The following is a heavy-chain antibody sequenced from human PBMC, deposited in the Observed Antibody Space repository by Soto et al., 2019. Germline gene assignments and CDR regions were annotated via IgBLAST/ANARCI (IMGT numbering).Heavy chain of an antibody. Sequence: PGESLKISCKGSGYSFTSYWIGWVRQMPGKGLEWMGRIDPSDSYTNYSPSFQGHVTISADKSISTAYLQWSSLKASDTAMYYCARLTTEELNPEPMDVWGQGTTVTVSS. V-gene: IGHV5-10-1*01. J-gene: IGHJ6*02. D-gene: IGHD4-17*01. CDR1: GYSFTSYW. CDR3: ARLTTEELNPEPMDV. CDR2: IDPSDSYT.